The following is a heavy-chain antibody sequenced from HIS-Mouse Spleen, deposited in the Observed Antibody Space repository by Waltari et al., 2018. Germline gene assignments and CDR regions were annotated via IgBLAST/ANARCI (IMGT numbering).Heavy chain of an antibody. Sequence: QVQLVQSGAEVKKPGSSVKVSCKASGGTFSSYAISWVRQAPGQGLEWMGRIIPILGIANYAQKFQGRVTITADKSTSTAYMELSSLRSEDTAVYYCAREGYCSGGSCYSRYWGQGTLVTVSS. CDR3: AREGYCSGGSCYSRY. D-gene: IGHD2-15*01. CDR2: IIPILGIA. V-gene: IGHV1-69*04. J-gene: IGHJ4*02. CDR1: GGTFSSYA.